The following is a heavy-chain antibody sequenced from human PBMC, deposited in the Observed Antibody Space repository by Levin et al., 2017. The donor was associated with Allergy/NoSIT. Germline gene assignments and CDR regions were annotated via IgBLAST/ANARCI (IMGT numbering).Heavy chain of an antibody. Sequence: ASVKVSCKASGYTFTSYGISWVRQAPGQGLEWMGWISVYNGNIDYAQKFQGRVTVTTDTSTTTAYMELRSLTSDDTAVYYCARDGYGENSYDYWGQGTLVTVSS. V-gene: IGHV1-18*01. J-gene: IGHJ4*02. D-gene: IGHD4-23*01. CDR3: ARDGYGENSYDY. CDR2: ISVYNGNI. CDR1: GYTFTSYG.